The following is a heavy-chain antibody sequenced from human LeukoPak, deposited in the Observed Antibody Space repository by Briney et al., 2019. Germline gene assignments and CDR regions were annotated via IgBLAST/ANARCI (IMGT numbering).Heavy chain of an antibody. V-gene: IGHV1-46*01. J-gene: IGHJ4*02. CDR3: ARVPIAARPIYYFDY. CDR2: INPSGGST. Sequence: GASVKVSCKASGYTFTSYYMHWVRQAPGQGLEWMGIINPSGGSTNYAQKFQGRVTMTRDTSISTAYMELSRLRSDDTAVYYCARVPIAARPIYYFDYWGQGTLVTVSS. CDR1: GYTFTSYY. D-gene: IGHD6-6*01.